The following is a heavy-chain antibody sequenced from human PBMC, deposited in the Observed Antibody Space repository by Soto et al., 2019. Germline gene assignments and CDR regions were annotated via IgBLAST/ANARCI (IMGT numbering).Heavy chain of an antibody. CDR1: GGSISSGDYY. Sequence: QVQLQESGPGLVKPSQTLSLTCTVSGGSISSGDYYWSWIRQPPGKGLEWIGYIYYSGSTYYNPSLKSRVTISVDTSKNQFSLKLSSVTAADTAVYYWARGGVLDIVVVPAAAHYGMDVWGQGTTVNVSS. CDR3: ARGGVLDIVVVPAAAHYGMDV. V-gene: IGHV4-30-4*01. CDR2: IYYSGST. J-gene: IGHJ6*02. D-gene: IGHD2-2*03.